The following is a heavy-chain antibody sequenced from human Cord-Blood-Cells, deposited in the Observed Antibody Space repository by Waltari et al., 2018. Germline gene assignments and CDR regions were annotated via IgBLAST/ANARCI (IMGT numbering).Heavy chain of an antibody. D-gene: IGHD4-17*01. CDR2: FDPEDGET. V-gene: IGHV1-24*01. Sequence: QVQLVQSGAAVKKPGASVRAPCKVSGYTLPELSMHSVRPAPGNGLEWMGGFDPEDGETIYAQKFQGRVTMTEDTSTDTAYMELSSLGSEDTAVYYCATIKRYGDYDWFDPWGQGTLVTVSS. J-gene: IGHJ5*02. CDR1: GYTLPELS. CDR3: ATIKRYGDYDWFDP.